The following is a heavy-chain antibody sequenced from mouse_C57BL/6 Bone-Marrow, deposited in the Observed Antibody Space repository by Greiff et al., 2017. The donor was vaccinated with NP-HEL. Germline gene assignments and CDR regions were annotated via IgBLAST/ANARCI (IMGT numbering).Heavy chain of an antibody. J-gene: IGHJ3*01. V-gene: IGHV1-50*01. CDR1: GYTFTSYW. Sequence: VQLQQPGAELVKPGASVKLSCKAFGYTFTSYWMQWVKQRPGQGLEWIGEIDPSDSYTNYNQKFKGKATLTVDTSSSTAYMQLSSLTSEDSAVYYCARGEVTTRFAYWGQGTLVTVSA. D-gene: IGHD2-2*01. CDR2: IDPSDSYT. CDR3: ARGEVTTRFAY.